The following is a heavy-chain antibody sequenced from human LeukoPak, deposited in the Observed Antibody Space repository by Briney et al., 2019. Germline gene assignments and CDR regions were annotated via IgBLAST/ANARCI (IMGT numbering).Heavy chain of an antibody. V-gene: IGHV4-61*02. D-gene: IGHD3-22*01. J-gene: IGHJ4*02. CDR2: IYTSGST. CDR3: ARFSSYYDSSGYSRNYFDY. Sequence: SQTLSLTCTISGGSISSGSYYWSWIRQPAGKGLEWIGRIYTSGSTNYNPSLNSRVTISVDTSKNQFSLKLSSVTAADTAVYYCARFSSYYDSSGYSRNYFDYWGQGTLVTVSS. CDR1: GGSISSGSYY.